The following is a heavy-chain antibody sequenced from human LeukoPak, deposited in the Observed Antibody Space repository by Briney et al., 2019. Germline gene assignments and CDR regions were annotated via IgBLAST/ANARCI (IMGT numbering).Heavy chain of an antibody. D-gene: IGHD3-22*01. CDR2: INHSGST. CDR3: ARRGQYYDSSGYHLPFDY. CDR1: GGSFSGYY. V-gene: IGHV4-34*01. J-gene: IGHJ4*02. Sequence: SETLSLTCAVYGGSFSGYYWSWIRQPPGKGLEWIGEINHSGSTNYNPSLKSRVTISVDTSKNQFSLKLSSVTAADTAVYYCARRGQYYDSSGYHLPFDYWGQGTLVTVSS.